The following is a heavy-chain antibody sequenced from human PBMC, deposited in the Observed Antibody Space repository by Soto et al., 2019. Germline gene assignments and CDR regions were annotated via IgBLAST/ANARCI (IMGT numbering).Heavy chain of an antibody. J-gene: IGHJ5*02. Sequence: LSLTCNMSGDSYSISTYSWSWIRQAPGKALQWIGFIYQSGVTSYNPSLASRVSISLDRSNNQCSLKLKSVTAADTAVYFCAGMPYTSGLRFDPWGPGTLVTVSS. CDR2: IYQSGVT. CDR3: AGMPYTSGLRFDP. CDR1: GDSYSISTYS. V-gene: IGHV4-30-2*01. D-gene: IGHD6-19*01.